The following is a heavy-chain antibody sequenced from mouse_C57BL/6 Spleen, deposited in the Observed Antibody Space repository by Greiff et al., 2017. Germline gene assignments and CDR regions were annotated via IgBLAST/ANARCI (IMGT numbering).Heavy chain of an antibody. CDR3: ARSAQATVWYY. CDR2: IDPSDSYT. V-gene: IGHV1-69*01. J-gene: IGHJ2*01. CDR1: GYTFTSYW. D-gene: IGHD3-2*02. Sequence: QVQLQQPGAELVMPGASVKLSCKASGYTFTSYWMHWVKQRPGQGLEWIGAIDPSDSYTNYNQKFKGKSTLTVDKSSSTAYMQLSSLTSEDSAFYYCARSAQATVWYYWGQGTTLTVSS.